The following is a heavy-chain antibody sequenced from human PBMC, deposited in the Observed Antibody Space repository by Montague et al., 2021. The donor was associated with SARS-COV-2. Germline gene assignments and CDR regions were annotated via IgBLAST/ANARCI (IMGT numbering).Heavy chain of an antibody. J-gene: IGHJ3*01. CDR3: ARTTDCGYSYGRCTDAYDV. CDR2: IYWNDDK. CDR1: GFSLSTSGVG. Sequence: PALVKPTQTLTLTCTFSGFSLSTSGVGVGWIRQPPGKALEWLALIYWNDDKRYSPSLKSRITITKDTSKNQVVLTMTNMDPVDTATYYCARTTDCGYSYGRCTDAYDVWGQGTMVTVSS. D-gene: IGHD5-18*01. V-gene: IGHV2-5*01.